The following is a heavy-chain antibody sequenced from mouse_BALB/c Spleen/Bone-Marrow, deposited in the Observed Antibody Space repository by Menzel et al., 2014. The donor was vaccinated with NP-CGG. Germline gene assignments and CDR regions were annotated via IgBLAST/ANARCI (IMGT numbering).Heavy chain of an antibody. D-gene: IGHD2-3*01. CDR1: FNIKDTY. V-gene: IGHV14-3*02. J-gene: IGHJ4*01. Sequence: FNIKDTYMHWVKQRPEQGLEWIGRIDPANGNTKYDPKFQGKATITADTSSNTAYLQLSSLTSENTAVYYCARWLLPYGLDYWGQGTSVTVSS. CDR3: ARWLLPYGLDY. CDR2: IDPANGNT.